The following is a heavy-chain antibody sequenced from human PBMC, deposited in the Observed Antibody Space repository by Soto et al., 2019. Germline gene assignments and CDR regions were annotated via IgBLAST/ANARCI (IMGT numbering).Heavy chain of an antibody. CDR3: ARSSPGLAV. D-gene: IGHD6-6*01. CDR1: GFTFSDFA. V-gene: IGHV3-21*01. J-gene: IGHJ6*02. CDR2: ISGSSASYI. Sequence: EEQLVESGGGLVKPGGSLRLSCAASGFTFSDFAMNWVRQAPGKGLEWVSIISGSSASYIYYADSVRGRFTISRDNAQNSLYLHMYTLSDGDTAVYYFARSSPGLAVGGDGTTFIVSS.